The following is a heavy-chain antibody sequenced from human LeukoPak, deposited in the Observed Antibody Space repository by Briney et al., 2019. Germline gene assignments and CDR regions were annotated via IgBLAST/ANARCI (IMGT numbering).Heavy chain of an antibody. Sequence: NPSETLSLTCTVSGGSISSSSYYWGWIRQPPGKGLEWIGSIYYSGSTYYNPSLKSRVTISVDTSKNQFSLKLSSVTAADTAVYYCARGYGDYSDAFDIWGQGTMVTVSS. D-gene: IGHD4-17*01. CDR2: IYYSGST. CDR3: ARGYGDYSDAFDI. CDR1: GGSISSSSYY. J-gene: IGHJ3*02. V-gene: IGHV4-39*07.